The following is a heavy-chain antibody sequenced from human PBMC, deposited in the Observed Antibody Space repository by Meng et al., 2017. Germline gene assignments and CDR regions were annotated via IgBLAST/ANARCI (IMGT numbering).Heavy chain of an antibody. CDR3: ARDRGIEGAILWFDP. Sequence: SVKVSCKASGYTFTGYYMHWLRQAPGQGLEWMGGIIPIFGTANYAQKFQGRVTITADKSTSTAYMEPSSLRSEDMAVYYCARDRGIEGAILWFDPWGQGTLVTVSS. J-gene: IGHJ5*02. D-gene: IGHD1-26*01. CDR1: GYTFTGYY. V-gene: IGHV1-69*06. CDR2: IIPIFGTA.